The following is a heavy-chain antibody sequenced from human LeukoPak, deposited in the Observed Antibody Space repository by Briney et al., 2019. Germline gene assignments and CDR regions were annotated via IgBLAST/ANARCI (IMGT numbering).Heavy chain of an antibody. CDR1: GGTFSSYA. Sequence: SVKVSCKASGGTFSSYAISWVRQAPGQGLEWMGGIIPIFGTANYAQKFQGRVTMTRDTSTSTVYMELSSLRSEETAVYYCTSHTISLARRDGYSTFDYWGQGTLVTVSS. D-gene: IGHD5-24*01. CDR3: TSHTISLARRDGYSTFDY. J-gene: IGHJ4*02. V-gene: IGHV1-69*05. CDR2: IIPIFGTA.